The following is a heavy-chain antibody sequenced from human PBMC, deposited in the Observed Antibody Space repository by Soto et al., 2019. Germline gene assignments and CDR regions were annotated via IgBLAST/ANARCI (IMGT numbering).Heavy chain of an antibody. D-gene: IGHD3-10*01. Sequence: GGSLRLSCAASGFTFSSYSMNWVRQAPGKGLEWVSSISSSSSYIYYADSVKGRFTISRDNAKNSLYLQMNSLRAEDTAVYYCARTPSMVRGVKPSNNWFDPWGQGTLVTVSS. V-gene: IGHV3-21*01. CDR3: ARTPSMVRGVKPSNNWFDP. CDR1: GFTFSSYS. J-gene: IGHJ5*02. CDR2: ISSSSSYI.